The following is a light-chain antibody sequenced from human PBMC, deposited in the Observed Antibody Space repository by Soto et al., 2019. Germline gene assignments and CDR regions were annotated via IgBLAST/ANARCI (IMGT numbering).Light chain of an antibody. CDR1: QSVSSSY. CDR2: GAS. J-gene: IGKJ2*01. Sequence: EIVLTQSPGTLSLSPGERATLSCRASQSVSSSYLAWYQQKPGQAPRLLIYGASSRATGIPDRFSGSGYGTDFTRTISRLEPEDFAVYYCHQYGSSPGTFGQGTKLEIK. CDR3: HQYGSSPGT. V-gene: IGKV3-20*01.